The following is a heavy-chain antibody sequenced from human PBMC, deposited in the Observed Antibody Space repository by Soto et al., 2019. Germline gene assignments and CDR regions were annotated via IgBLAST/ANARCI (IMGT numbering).Heavy chain of an antibody. J-gene: IGHJ4*02. Sequence: SVKVSCKASGGTFSSYAISWVRQAPGQGLEWMGGIIPIFGTANYAQKFQGRVTITADESTSTAYMELSSLRSEDTAVYYCAKAKRLRELSLDYWGQGTLVIVSS. CDR3: AKAKRLRELSLDY. CDR1: GGTFSSYA. D-gene: IGHD3-16*02. V-gene: IGHV1-69*13. CDR2: IIPIFGTA.